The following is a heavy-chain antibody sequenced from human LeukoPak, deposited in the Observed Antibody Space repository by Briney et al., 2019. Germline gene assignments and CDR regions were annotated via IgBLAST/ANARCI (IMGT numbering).Heavy chain of an antibody. CDR3: AKDRWTIFGVSSGVGWFDP. CDR2: ISSSSDAV. Sequence: SLRLSCAASGFTFDDYAMHWVRQRPGKGLEWVSGISSSSDAVAYADSLKGRFTISRDNAKNSLYLQMNSLRDEDTAFYYCAKDRWTIFGVSSGVGWFDPWGQGTLVSVSS. D-gene: IGHD3-3*01. J-gene: IGHJ5*02. CDR1: GFTFDDYA. V-gene: IGHV3-9*01.